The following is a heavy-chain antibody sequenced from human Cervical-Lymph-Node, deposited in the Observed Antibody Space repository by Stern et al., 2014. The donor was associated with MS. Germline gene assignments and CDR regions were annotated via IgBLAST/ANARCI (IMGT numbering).Heavy chain of an antibody. J-gene: IGHJ5*02. Sequence: QVQLVQSGAEVKKPGSSVKVSCKASGGTFTSYSISWVRQAPGQGLEWMGRLSPMVAIPNYAQKFQGRVRIIAAESTSTVSMELGSLRSEDTAVYYCARHRYSRSPGEFAPGGQGTLVTVSS. D-gene: IGHD6-6*01. CDR1: GGTFTSYS. CDR3: ARHRYSRSPGEFAP. CDR2: LSPMVAIP. V-gene: IGHV1-69*09.